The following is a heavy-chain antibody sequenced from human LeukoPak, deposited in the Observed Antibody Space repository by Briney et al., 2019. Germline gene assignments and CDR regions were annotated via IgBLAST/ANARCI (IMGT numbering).Heavy chain of an antibody. CDR1: VGSISSNNYY. CDR3: AREDGDYALRD. D-gene: IGHD4-17*01. CDR2: INHSGST. V-gene: IGHV4-39*07. Sequence: QLQLQASGPGLVKPPETLSLTCTVSVGSISSNNYYSGWIRQPPGKGLEWIGEINHSGSTNYNPSLKSRVTISVDTSKNQFSLKLSSVTAADTAVYYCAREDGDYALRDWGQGTLVTVSP. J-gene: IGHJ4*02.